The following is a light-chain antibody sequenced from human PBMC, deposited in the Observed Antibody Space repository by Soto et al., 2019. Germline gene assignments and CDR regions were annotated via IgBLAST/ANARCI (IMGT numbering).Light chain of an antibody. CDR1: QTISNW. J-gene: IGKJ1*01. CDR3: QQYNSYSPWT. CDR2: DVS. Sequence: DIQMTQSPSTLSASVGDRVTITCRASQTISNWLAWYQQKPGMAPKLLIYDVSNLESGVPSRFSGSGSGTEFTLPISSLQPDDFATYYCQQYNSYSPWTFGQGTKVEIK. V-gene: IGKV1-5*01.